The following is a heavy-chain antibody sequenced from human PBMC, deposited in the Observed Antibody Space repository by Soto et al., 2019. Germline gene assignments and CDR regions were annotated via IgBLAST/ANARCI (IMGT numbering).Heavy chain of an antibody. CDR2: ISAYNGNT. D-gene: IGHD3-3*01. J-gene: IGHJ4*02. CDR3: ARLFTIFGVVIMGYYFDY. V-gene: IGHV1-18*01. Sequence: GASVKVSCKASGYTFTSYGISWVRQAPGQGLEWMGWISAYNGNTNYAQKLQGRVTMTTDTSTSTAYMELRSLRSDDTAVYYCARLFTIFGVVIMGYYFDYWGQGTLVTVSS. CDR1: GYTFTSYG.